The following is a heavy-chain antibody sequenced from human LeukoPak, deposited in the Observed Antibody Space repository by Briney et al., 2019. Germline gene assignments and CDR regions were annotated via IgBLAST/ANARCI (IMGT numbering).Heavy chain of an antibody. D-gene: IGHD3-3*01. Sequence: SETLSLTCTVSGGSISSYYWSWIRQPPGKGLEWIGYIYYSGSTNYNPSLKSRVTISVDTSKNQFSLKLSSVTAADTAVYYCARTGATYYDFWSGYLWGQGTLVTVSS. V-gene: IGHV4-59*01. CDR2: IYYSGST. CDR3: ARTGATYYDFWSGYL. CDR1: GGSISSYY. J-gene: IGHJ1*01.